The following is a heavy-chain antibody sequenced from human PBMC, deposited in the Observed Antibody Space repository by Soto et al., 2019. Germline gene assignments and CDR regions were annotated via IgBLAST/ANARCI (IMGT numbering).Heavy chain of an antibody. V-gene: IGHV5-51*01. Sequence: PGESLKICCKGSGYSFTNYWIGWVRQMPGKGLEWMGLIYPGDSDTRYSPSFEGQVTISADKSISTAYLQWSGLKASDTAMYYCARRKASSTTSLSFRAGFDYWGQGTLVTVSS. CDR3: ARRKASSTTSLSFRAGFDY. CDR2: IYPGDSDT. D-gene: IGHD2-2*01. J-gene: IGHJ4*02. CDR1: GYSFTNYW.